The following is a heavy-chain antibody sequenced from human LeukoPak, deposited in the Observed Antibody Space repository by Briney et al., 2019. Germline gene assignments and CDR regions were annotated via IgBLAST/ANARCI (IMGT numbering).Heavy chain of an antibody. Sequence: GGSLRLSCAASGFTFSSYAMSWVRQASGKGLEWVSAISGSGGSTYYADSVKGRFTISRDNSKNTLYLQMNSLRAEDTAVYYCARDWRAMNAFDVWGQGTMVTVSS. J-gene: IGHJ3*01. CDR2: ISGSGGST. CDR1: GFTFSSYA. V-gene: IGHV3-23*01. D-gene: IGHD5-18*01. CDR3: ARDWRAMNAFDV.